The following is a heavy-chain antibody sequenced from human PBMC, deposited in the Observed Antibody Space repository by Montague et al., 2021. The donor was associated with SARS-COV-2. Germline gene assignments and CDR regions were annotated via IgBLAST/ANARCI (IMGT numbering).Heavy chain of an antibody. J-gene: IGHJ4*02. CDR3: AREGRALLWFGELAYYFDS. CDR2: IYHSGDT. Sequence: SETLSLTCAVSGGSISSSNWWSWVRQPPGKGLEWIGEIYHSGDTNYNPSLKSRVTFSLDKSKNHFSLKLSSVTAADTAMYYCAREGRALLWFGELAYYFDSWGPGILVTVSS. D-gene: IGHD3-10*01. CDR1: GGSISSSNW. V-gene: IGHV4-4*02.